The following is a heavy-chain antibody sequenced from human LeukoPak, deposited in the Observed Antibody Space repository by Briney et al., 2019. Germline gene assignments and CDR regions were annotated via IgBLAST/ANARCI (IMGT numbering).Heavy chain of an antibody. Sequence: GGSLRLSCAASGFTFSSYSMNWVRQAPGKGLEWVSYISSSSSTIYYADSVKGRFPISRDNAKNSLYLQMNSLRAEDTAVYYCARVAGSGSYFGRAFDIWGQGTMVTVSS. CDR1: GFTFSSYS. CDR2: ISSSSSTI. J-gene: IGHJ3*02. D-gene: IGHD1-26*01. CDR3: ARVAGSGSYFGRAFDI. V-gene: IGHV3-48*01.